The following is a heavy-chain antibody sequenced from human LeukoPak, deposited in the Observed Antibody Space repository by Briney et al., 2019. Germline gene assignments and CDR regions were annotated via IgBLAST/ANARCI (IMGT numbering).Heavy chain of an antibody. CDR1: GDSISNYY. V-gene: IGHV4-4*07. J-gene: IGHJ4*02. CDR2: IYTSGST. Sequence: SETLSLTCIVSGDSISNYYWSWIRQPAGKGLEWIGRIYTSGSTNYNPSLKSRVTMSVDTSKDQFSLKLTSVTAADTAVYYCAREAAAGTFYFDYWGQGTLVTVSS. CDR3: AREAAAGTFYFDY. D-gene: IGHD6-13*01.